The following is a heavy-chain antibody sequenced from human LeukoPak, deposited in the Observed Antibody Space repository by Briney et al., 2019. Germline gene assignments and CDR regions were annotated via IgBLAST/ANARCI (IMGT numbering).Heavy chain of an antibody. V-gene: IGHV1-18*01. J-gene: IGHJ4*02. CDR3: ARETASGYLGFDF. Sequence: ASVKVSCKTSGYTFSSYGIPWVRQAPGQGLEWMGWISAYGHTKLARNLQARVTVNIDTSTTTAYMELRSLSSDDTAVYFCARETASGYLGFDFWGQGTLITVSS. D-gene: IGHD3-3*01. CDR1: GYTFSSYG. CDR2: ISAYGHT.